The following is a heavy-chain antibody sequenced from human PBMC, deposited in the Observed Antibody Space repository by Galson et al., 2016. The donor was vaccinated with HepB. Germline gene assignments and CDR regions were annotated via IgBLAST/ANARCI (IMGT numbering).Heavy chain of an antibody. CDR3: ASSVRGSGSPPGGY. Sequence: SLRLSCAASGFTFSSYWMTWVRQAPGKGLEWVANIKFDGNEKDYVDSVKGRFTISRDNAKNTLYLQMNSLRAEDTAVYCCASSVRGSGSPPGGYWGQGTLVTVSS. CDR1: GFTFSSYW. J-gene: IGHJ4*02. D-gene: IGHD3-10*01. CDR2: IKFDGNEK. V-gene: IGHV3-7*01.